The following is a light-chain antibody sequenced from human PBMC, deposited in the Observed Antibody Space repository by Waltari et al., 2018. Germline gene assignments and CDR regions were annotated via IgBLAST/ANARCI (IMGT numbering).Light chain of an antibody. Sequence: QSALTQPPSASGSPGQSVTIPCTGTSSDVGGYHYVSWYQQHPGKAPKLMIYEVDKRPSGVPDRFSGSKSGNTASLTVSGLQAEDEADYYCSSYGGSNNYVFGTGTKVTVL. J-gene: IGLJ1*01. CDR1: SSDVGGYHY. CDR2: EVD. V-gene: IGLV2-8*01. CDR3: SSYGGSNNYV.